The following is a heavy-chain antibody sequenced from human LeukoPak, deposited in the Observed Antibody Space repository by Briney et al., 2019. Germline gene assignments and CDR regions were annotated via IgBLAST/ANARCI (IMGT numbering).Heavy chain of an antibody. Sequence: GGSLRLSCTASGFTFSTYWMSWVRQAPGKGLEWVANIKEDGSEKYYVDSAEGRFTISRDNAKNSVYLQMNSLRAEDTAVYYCAKTVYWGIYYMDVWGKGTTVTVSS. CDR3: AKTVYWGIYYMDV. V-gene: IGHV3-7*03. CDR1: GFTFSTYW. D-gene: IGHD3-16*01. CDR2: IKEDGSEK. J-gene: IGHJ6*03.